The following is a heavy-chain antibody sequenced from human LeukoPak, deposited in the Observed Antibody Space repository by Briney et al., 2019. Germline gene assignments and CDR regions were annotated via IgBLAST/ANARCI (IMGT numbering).Heavy chain of an antibody. CDR3: ARDPSRRSYYYYYYYMDV. Sequence: ETLSLTCTVSGGSISSYYWSWIRQPPGKGLEWVSVIYSGGSTYYADSVKGRFTISRDNSKNTLYLQMNSLRAEDTAVYYCARDPSRRSYYYYYYYMDVWGKGTTVTVSS. CDR1: GGSISSYY. J-gene: IGHJ6*03. D-gene: IGHD1-26*01. CDR2: IYSGGST. V-gene: IGHV3-53*05.